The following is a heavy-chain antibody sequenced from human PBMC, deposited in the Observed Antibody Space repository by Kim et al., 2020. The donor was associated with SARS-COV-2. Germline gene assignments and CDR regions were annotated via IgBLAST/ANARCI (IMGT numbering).Heavy chain of an antibody. J-gene: IGHJ4*02. CDR2: IYYSGST. D-gene: IGHD3-22*01. Sequence: SETLSLTCTVSGGSISSGGYYWSWIRQHPGKGLEWIGYIYYSGSTYYNPSLKSRVTISVDTSKNQFSLKLSSVTAADTAVYYCARLGSDKYYYDSSGYFQNDYWGQGTLVTVSS. CDR3: ARLGSDKYYYDSSGYFQNDY. CDR1: GGSISSGGYY. V-gene: IGHV4-31*03.